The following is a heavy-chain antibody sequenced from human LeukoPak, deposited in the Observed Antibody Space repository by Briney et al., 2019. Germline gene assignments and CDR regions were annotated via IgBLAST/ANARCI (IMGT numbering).Heavy chain of an antibody. Sequence: GGSLRLSCATSGVNFHRYTIHWVRQAPGTGLEWVSLAGWAGGTTYYSDSVRGRFTISRDSGRNSVYLQMNSLTTDDTAFYFCAKELDTMFFDYWGQGALVTVSS. CDR2: AGWAGGTT. J-gene: IGHJ4*02. CDR1: GVNFHRYT. CDR3: AKELDTMFFDY. V-gene: IGHV3-43*01. D-gene: IGHD3-10*02.